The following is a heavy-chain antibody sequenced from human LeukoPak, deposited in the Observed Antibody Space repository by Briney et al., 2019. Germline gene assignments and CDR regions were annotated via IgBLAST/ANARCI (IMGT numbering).Heavy chain of an antibody. CDR1: GGTFSSYA. D-gene: IGHD2-2*01. V-gene: IGHV1-69*13. Sequence: SVKVSCKASGGTFSSYAISWVRQAPGQGLEWMGGIIPIFGTANCAQKFQGRVTITADESTSTAYMELSSLRSEDTAVYYCARLGYCSSTSCPKDYWGQGTLVTVSS. CDR2: IIPIFGTA. CDR3: ARLGYCSSTSCPKDY. J-gene: IGHJ4*02.